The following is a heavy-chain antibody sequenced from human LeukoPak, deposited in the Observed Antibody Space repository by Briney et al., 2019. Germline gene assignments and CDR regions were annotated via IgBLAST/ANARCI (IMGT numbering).Heavy chain of an antibody. V-gene: IGHV4-30-2*01. CDR3: ARTNFYGGNSNFDY. CDR1: GGSISSGGYS. D-gene: IGHD4-23*01. CDR2: IYHSGRT. J-gene: IGHJ4*02. Sequence: SQTLSLNCAVSGGSISSGGYSWSWIRQPPGKGLEWIGYIYHSGRTYYNPSLKSRVTISVDRSKNQFSLKLSSVTAADTAVYYCARTNFYGGNSNFDYWGQGTLVTVSS.